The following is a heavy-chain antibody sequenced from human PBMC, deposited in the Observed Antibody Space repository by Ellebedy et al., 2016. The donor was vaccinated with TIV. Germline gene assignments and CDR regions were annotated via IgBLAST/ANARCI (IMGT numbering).Heavy chain of an antibody. D-gene: IGHD2-21*02. J-gene: IGHJ4*02. CDR2: ICYDGSNK. Sequence: PGGSLRLSCAASGFTFSSYGMHCVRQPPGNGPEWVPVICYDGSNKYYADSVKGRFTISRDNSKNTMYLQMNSLRAEDKDVYYCARDRQVDRGDCLDYWGQGTLVTVS. CDR3: ARDRQVDRGDCLDY. V-gene: IGHV3-33*01. CDR1: GFTFSSYG.